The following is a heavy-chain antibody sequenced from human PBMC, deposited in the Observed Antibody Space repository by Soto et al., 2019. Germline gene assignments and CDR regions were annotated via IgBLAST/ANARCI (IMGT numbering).Heavy chain of an antibody. D-gene: IGHD1-20*01. CDR1: RYTLTELS. J-gene: IGHJ3*02. CDR2: FDPEDGET. V-gene: IGHV1-24*01. Sequence: ASVKVSCKVSRYTLTELSMHWVRQAPGKGLEWMGGFDPEDGETIYAQKFQGRVTMTEDTSTDTAYTELSSLRSEDTAVYYCATDFYNWNRRAFIHAFDIWGQGTMVTVSS. CDR3: ATDFYNWNRRAFIHAFDI.